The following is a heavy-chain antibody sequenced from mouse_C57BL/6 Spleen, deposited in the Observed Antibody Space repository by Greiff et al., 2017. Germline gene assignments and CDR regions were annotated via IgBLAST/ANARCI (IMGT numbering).Heavy chain of an antibody. CDR2: ISYDGSN. Sequence: EVKLQESGPGLVKPSQSLSLTCSVTGYSITSGYYWNWIRQFPGNKLEWMGYISYDGSNNYNPSLKNRISITRDTSKNQFFLKLNSVTTEDTATYYCARADYELLYWGQGTSVTVSS. J-gene: IGHJ4*01. D-gene: IGHD2-4*01. CDR1: GYSITSGYY. CDR3: ARADYELLY. V-gene: IGHV3-6*01.